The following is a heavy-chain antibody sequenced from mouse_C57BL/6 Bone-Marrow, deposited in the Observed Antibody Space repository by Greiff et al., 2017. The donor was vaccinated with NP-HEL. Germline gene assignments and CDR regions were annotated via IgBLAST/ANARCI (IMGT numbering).Heavy chain of an antibody. CDR2: IDPSDSET. V-gene: IGHV1-52*01. J-gene: IGHJ3*01. CDR3: AREGDGYPPGFAY. Sequence: QVQLQQPGAELVRPGSSVKLSCKASGYTFTSYWMHWVKQRPIQGLEWIGNIDPSDSETHYNQKFKDKATLTVDKSSSTAYMQLSSLTSEDSAVYYCAREGDGYPPGFAYWGQGTLVTVSA. D-gene: IGHD2-3*01. CDR1: GYTFTSYW.